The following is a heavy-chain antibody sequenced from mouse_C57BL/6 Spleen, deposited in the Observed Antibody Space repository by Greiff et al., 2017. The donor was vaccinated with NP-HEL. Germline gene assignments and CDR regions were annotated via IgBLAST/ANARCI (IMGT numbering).Heavy chain of an antibody. CDR2: IWSGGST. D-gene: IGHD2-4*01. V-gene: IGHV2-2*01. J-gene: IGHJ3*01. Sequence: VQRVESGPGLVQPSQSLSITCTVSGFSLTSYGVHWVRQSPGKGLEWLGVIWSGGSTDYNAAFISRLSISKDNSKSQVFFKMNSLQADDTAIYYCASIYYDYAWFAYWGQGTLVTVSA. CDR1: GFSLTSYG. CDR3: ASIYYDYAWFAY.